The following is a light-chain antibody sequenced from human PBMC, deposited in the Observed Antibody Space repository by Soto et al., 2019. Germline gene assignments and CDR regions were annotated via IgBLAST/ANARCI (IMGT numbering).Light chain of an antibody. CDR1: QTITNY. CDR2: AAS. Sequence: DIQVTQSPSSLSASVGDSVTITCRSSQTITNYLNWYQQKPGKAPKLLMYAASSLQSGVPSRFSGSGSGTDVTLTITSLQPEDFATDYCQQSYTTPPTFGGGTKGEIK. V-gene: IGKV1-39*01. J-gene: IGKJ4*01. CDR3: QQSYTTPPT.